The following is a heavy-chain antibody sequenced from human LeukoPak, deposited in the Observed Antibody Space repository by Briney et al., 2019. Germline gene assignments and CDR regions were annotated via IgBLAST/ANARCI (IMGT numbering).Heavy chain of an antibody. CDR2: INPNSGGT. Sequence: ASVKVSCKASGYTFTGYYMHWVRQAPGQGLEWMGWINPNSGGTNYAQKLQGRVTMTRDTSISTAYMELSRLRSDDTAVYYCARDRWGAYQLLYYYWGQGTLVTVSS. J-gene: IGHJ4*02. V-gene: IGHV1-2*02. D-gene: IGHD2-2*02. CDR3: ARDRWGAYQLLYYY. CDR1: GYTFTGYY.